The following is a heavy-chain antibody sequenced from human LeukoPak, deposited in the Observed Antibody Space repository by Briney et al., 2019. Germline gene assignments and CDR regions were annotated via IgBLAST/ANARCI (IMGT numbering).Heavy chain of an antibody. D-gene: IGHD4-11*01. CDR1: GFTFSSYS. J-gene: IGHJ3*02. CDR3: ARGYSNYGYTFHM. CDR2: ISSSSSYI. Sequence: GGSLRLSCAASGFTFSSYSMNWVRQAPGKGLEWVSSISSSSSYIYYADSVKGRFTISRDNAKNSLYLQMNSLRAEDTAVYHCARGYSNYGYTFHMWGQGTMVTVSS. V-gene: IGHV3-21*01.